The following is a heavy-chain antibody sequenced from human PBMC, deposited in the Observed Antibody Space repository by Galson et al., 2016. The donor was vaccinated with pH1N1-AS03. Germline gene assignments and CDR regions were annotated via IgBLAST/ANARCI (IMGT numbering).Heavy chain of an antibody. CDR1: GGTFSNNG. J-gene: IGHJ5*02. D-gene: IGHD3-22*01. CDR2: IIPLFGTP. Sequence: SCKASGGTFSNNGVSWVRQAPGQGLEWMGRIIPLFGTPNYAQKFQGRVTISADEFTSTVYLELSSLRSEDTAVYYCARDKSPTYNIDSSATNNWFDPWGQGTLVTVSS. CDR3: ARDKSPTYNIDSSATNNWFDP. V-gene: IGHV1-69*01.